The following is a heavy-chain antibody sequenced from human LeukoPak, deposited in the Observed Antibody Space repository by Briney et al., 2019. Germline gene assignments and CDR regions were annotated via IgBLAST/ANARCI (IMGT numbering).Heavy chain of an antibody. D-gene: IGHD6-19*01. CDR3: ATGYFSIAVAAI. Sequence: GASVKVSCKPSGYTFTSYDINWVRQATGQGLEWMGWMNFNSGNTGYAQKFQGRVTMTRNTSISTAYMELSSLRSEDAAVYYCATGYFSIAVAAIWGQGTLVTVSS. J-gene: IGHJ4*02. V-gene: IGHV1-8*01. CDR1: GYTFTSYD. CDR2: MNFNSGNT.